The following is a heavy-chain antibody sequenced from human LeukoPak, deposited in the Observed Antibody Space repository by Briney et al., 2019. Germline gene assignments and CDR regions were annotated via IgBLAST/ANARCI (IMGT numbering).Heavy chain of an antibody. CDR3: ARHDQGFWSGYPYYYCYYMDV. Sequence: SETLSLTCAVSGYSISSGYYWGWIRQPPGKGLEWIGSIYHSGSTYYNPSLKSRVTISVDTSKNQFSLKLSSVTAADTAVYYCARHDQGFWSGYPYYYCYYMDVWGKGTTVTVSS. D-gene: IGHD3-3*01. CDR2: IYHSGST. J-gene: IGHJ6*03. CDR1: GYSISSGYY. V-gene: IGHV4-38-2*01.